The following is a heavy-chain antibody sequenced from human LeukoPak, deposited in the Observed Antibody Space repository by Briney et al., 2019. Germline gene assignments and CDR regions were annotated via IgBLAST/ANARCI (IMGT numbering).Heavy chain of an antibody. J-gene: IGHJ6*03. D-gene: IGHD3-10*01. V-gene: IGHV4-39*01. CDR1: GGSITNSGHY. CDR3: ARRKYGSGSYYFYYYMDV. CDR2: IYYSGST. Sequence: SETLSLTCSVSGGSITNSGHYWGWIRQPPGKGLEWIGQIYYSGSTYYNPSLKSRVTISVDTSKNQFSLKLSSVTAADTAVYYCARRKYGSGSYYFYYYMDVWGKGTTVTVSS.